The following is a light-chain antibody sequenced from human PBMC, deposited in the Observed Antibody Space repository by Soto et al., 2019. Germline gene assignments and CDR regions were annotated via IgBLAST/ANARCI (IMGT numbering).Light chain of an antibody. CDR3: QQSYSTPQT. CDR1: QNVSRF. CDR2: AAS. J-gene: IGKJ1*01. Sequence: DIQMTQSPSSLSASVGDRVTITCRSSQNVSRFLNWYQQKLGKVPKLLIYAASSFQSGVPSRFSGSGSGTDFTLTISSLQPEDFATYYCQQSYSTPQTFGQGTKVDIK. V-gene: IGKV1-39*01.